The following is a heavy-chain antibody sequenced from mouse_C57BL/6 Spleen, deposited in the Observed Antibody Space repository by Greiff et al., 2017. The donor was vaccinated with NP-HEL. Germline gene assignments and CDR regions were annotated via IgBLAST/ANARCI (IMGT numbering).Heavy chain of an antibody. CDR3: ARLLNYYFDY. CDR1: GYTFTSYW. V-gene: IGHV1-50*01. Sequence: QVQLQQPGAELVKPGASVKLSCKASGYTFTSYWMQWVKQRPGQGLEWIGEIDPSDSYTNYNQKFKGKATLTVHTSSSTAYMQLSSLTSEDSAVYYCARLLNYYFDYWGQGTTLTVSS. CDR2: IDPSDSYT. D-gene: IGHD1-1*01. J-gene: IGHJ2*01.